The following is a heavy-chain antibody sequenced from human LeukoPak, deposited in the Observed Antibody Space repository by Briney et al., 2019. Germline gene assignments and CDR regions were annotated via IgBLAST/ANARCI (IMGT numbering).Heavy chain of an antibody. CDR1: GFTFSSYA. CDR2: ISGSGGST. J-gene: IGHJ6*03. CDR3: AREKGPYYYYYMDV. V-gene: IGHV3-23*01. Sequence: GGSLRLSCAASGFTFSSYAMTWVRQAPGKGLEWVSAISGSGGSTYYADSVKGRFTISRDNSKNTLYLQMYSLRAEDTAVYYCAREKGPYYYYYMDVWGKGTTVTVSS.